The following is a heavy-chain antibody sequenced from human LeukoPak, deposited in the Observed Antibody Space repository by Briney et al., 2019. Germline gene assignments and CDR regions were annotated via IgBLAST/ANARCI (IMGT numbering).Heavy chain of an antibody. CDR2: ITGRWGST. D-gene: IGHD2-21*02. J-gene: IGHJ4*02. CDR1: GFTFGSYA. V-gene: IGHV3-23*01. Sequence: GGSLRLSCAASGFTFGSYAMNWVRQIPGKGLEWVSGITGRWGSTNYADSVRGRFTISRDNSKNTVSLQMNSLTAEDTAVYFCAKGSIVVMTTMYFDHWGLGALVTVSS. CDR3: AKGSIVVMTTMYFDH.